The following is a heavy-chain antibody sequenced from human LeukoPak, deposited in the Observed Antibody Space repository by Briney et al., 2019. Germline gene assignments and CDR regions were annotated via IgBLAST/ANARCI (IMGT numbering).Heavy chain of an antibody. J-gene: IGHJ4*02. CDR1: GFIFSNYW. D-gene: IGHD5-24*01. V-gene: IGHV3-7*03. CDR3: ARDRGDGYDYFDY. CDR2: THGSEK. Sequence: GGSLRLSCAASGFIFSNYWMSWVRQAPGKGLEWVANTHGSEKYYVDSVKGRFTISRDNAKNSLYLQMNSLRSEDTAVYYCARDRGDGYDYFDYWGQGTLVTVSS.